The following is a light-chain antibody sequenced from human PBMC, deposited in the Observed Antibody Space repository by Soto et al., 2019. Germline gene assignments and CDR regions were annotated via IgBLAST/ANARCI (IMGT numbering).Light chain of an antibody. Sequence: DIQVTQSPATLSAFVGDRVTISCRARQSIGTWLAWYQQKPGKAPKLLIYDASTLESGVPSRFSGSGSGTEFTRTISSLQPEDVATYYCQEYNSYPVSVGQGTRLDI. CDR2: DAS. J-gene: IGKJ5*01. V-gene: IGKV1-5*01. CDR3: QEYNSYPVS. CDR1: QSIGTW.